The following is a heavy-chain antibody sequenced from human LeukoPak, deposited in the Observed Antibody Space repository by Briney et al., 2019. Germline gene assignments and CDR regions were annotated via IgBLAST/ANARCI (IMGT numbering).Heavy chain of an antibody. D-gene: IGHD3-16*01. CDR3: ARDLVDSGLDY. CDR2: IYSGGST. Sequence: GGSLRLSRAASGFTVSSNYMSWVRQAPGKGLEWVSVIYSGGSTYYADSVKGRFTISRDNSKNTLYLQVNSLRAEDTAVYYCARDLVDSGLDYWGQGTLVTVSS. CDR1: GFTVSSNY. J-gene: IGHJ4*02. V-gene: IGHV3-53*01.